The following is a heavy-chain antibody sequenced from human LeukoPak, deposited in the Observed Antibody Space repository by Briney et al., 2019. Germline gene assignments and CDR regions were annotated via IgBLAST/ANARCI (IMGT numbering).Heavy chain of an antibody. D-gene: IGHD3-3*01. CDR2: ISGSGGST. CDR1: GFTFSSYA. V-gene: IGHV3-23*01. J-gene: IGHJ6*02. Sequence: GGSLRLSCAASGFTFSSYAMSWVRQAPGKGLEWVSAISGSGGSTYYADSVKGRFTISRDNSKNTLYLQMNSLRAEDTAVYYCAKDRPFGVVPYYYYYGMDVWGQGTTVTVSS. CDR3: AKDRPFGVVPYYYYYGMDV.